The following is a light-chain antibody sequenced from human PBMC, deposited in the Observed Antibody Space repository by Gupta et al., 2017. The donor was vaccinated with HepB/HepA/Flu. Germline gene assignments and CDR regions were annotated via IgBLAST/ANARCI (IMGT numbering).Light chain of an antibody. Sequence: EIVLTQSPATLSLSPGESATLSCRASQSVDSYLIWYQQKPGQAPRLLIYDTSTRATGVSDRFSGSGSGTDFTLTISSLEPEDFAVYYCQQRRSWPLTFGQGTRLEIE. J-gene: IGKJ5*01. CDR2: DTS. CDR3: QQRRSWPLT. V-gene: IGKV3-11*01. CDR1: QSVDSY.